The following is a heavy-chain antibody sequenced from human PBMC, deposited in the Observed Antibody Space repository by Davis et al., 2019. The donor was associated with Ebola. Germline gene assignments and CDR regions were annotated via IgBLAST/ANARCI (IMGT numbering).Heavy chain of an antibody. J-gene: IGHJ4*02. V-gene: IGHV3-9*01. CDR3: AKDLAYGDPPRYYFDI. CDR2: ISWNGDSI. Sequence: GGPLRLSCAASGFTFSSYGMHWVRQVPGKGLEWVSSISWNGDSIDYADSVKGRFTVSRDNAKDSLYLQMSSLRAEDTALYYCAKDLAYGDPPRYYFDIWGQGTLVTVSS. CDR1: GFTFSSYG. D-gene: IGHD4-17*01.